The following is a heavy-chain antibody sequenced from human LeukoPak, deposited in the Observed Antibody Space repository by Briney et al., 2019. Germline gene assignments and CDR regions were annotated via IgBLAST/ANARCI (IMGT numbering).Heavy chain of an antibody. V-gene: IGHV4-39*01. CDR3: ARGTQYCGGDCDAFDI. Sequence: SETLSLTCTVSGGSISSSSYYWGWIRPPPGKGLEWIGSIYYSGTTYYNPSLKRRVTISVNTSKNQFYLKLSSVTAADTAVYYCARGTQYCGGDCDAFDIWGQGTMVTVSS. D-gene: IGHD2-21*02. CDR2: IYYSGTT. J-gene: IGHJ3*02. CDR1: GGSISSSSYY.